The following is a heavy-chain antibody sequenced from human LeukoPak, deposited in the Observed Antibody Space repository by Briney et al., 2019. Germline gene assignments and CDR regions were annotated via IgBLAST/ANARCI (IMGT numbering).Heavy chain of an antibody. CDR3: AKSWAAVSGLGVDY. V-gene: IGHV3-23*05. Sequence: GGSLRLSCAASGFTFSSYGMHWVRQAPGKGLEWVSTIHSRGSTTYYADSVKGRFTISRDNSKNTLYLQMNSLRAEDTAVYYCAKSWAAVSGLGVDYWGQGILVTVSS. J-gene: IGHJ4*02. CDR1: GFTFSSYG. D-gene: IGHD6-19*01. CDR2: IHSRGSTT.